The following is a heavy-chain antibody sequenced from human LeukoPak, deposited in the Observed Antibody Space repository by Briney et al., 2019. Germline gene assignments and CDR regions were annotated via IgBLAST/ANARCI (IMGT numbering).Heavy chain of an antibody. D-gene: IGHD3-16*01. CDR3: AKSVGPYYYYGMDV. CDR2: ISWNSGSI. J-gene: IGHJ6*02. V-gene: IGHV3-9*01. CDR1: GFTFDDYA. Sequence: GRSLRLSCAASGFTFDDYAMHWVRQAPGKGPEWVSGISWNSGSIGYADSVKGRFTISRDNAKNSLYLQMNSLRAEDTALYYCAKSVGPYYYYGMDVWGQGTTVTVSS.